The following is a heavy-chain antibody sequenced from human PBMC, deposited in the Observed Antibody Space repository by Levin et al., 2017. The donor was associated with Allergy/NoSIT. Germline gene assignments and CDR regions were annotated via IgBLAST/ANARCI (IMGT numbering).Heavy chain of an antibody. D-gene: IGHD2-8*01. CDR2: IMASGSNI. CDR1: GFPFSNYG. CDR3: SRDEGVFWDGVHFDY. Sequence: GESLKISCGASGFPFSNYGMNWVRQTPGKGLEWVAYIMASGSNIQYADSVKGRFTISRDNANNSLFLQMNSLRVEDSGVYYCSRDEGVFWDGVHFDYWGQGTLVTVSS. J-gene: IGHJ4*02. V-gene: IGHV3-48*01.